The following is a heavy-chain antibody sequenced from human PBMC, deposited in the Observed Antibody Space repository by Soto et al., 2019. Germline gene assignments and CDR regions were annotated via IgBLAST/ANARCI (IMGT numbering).Heavy chain of an antibody. D-gene: IGHD2-21*02. CDR1: GFTFSVYA. Sequence: VGSLRLSCAATGFTFSVYAMTCVRHSPGKGLEWVSAVTANGGSTYSADSVKGRFTISRDNSKNTLFLQMNSLRAEDTAVYYCASLGVGDWANYYYYGMEVWGQGTTVNVS. CDR2: VTANGGST. V-gene: IGHV3-23*01. CDR3: ASLGVGDWANYYYYGMEV. J-gene: IGHJ6*01.